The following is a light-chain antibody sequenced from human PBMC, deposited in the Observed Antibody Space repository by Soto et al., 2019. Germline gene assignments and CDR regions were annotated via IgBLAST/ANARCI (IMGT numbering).Light chain of an antibody. CDR3: SSYTSSSTPYV. CDR1: SSDVGGYNY. J-gene: IGLJ1*01. Sequence: QSVLTQPASVSGSPGQSITISCTGTSSDVGGYNYVSWYQQHPGKAPKLMIYEVSNRPSGASNRFSGSKSGNTASLTISGLQAEDEADYYCSSYTSSSTPYVFGTGTKVT. V-gene: IGLV2-14*01. CDR2: EVS.